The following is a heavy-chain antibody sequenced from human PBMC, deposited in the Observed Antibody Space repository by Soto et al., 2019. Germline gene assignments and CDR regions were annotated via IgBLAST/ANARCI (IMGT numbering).Heavy chain of an antibody. Sequence: SETLSLTCAVYGGSFSGYYWSWIRQPPGKGLEWIGEINHSGSTNYNPSLKSRVTISVDTPKNQFSLKLSSVTAADTAVYYCARVLHDYGDFFDYWGQGTLVTVSS. D-gene: IGHD4-17*01. CDR2: INHSGST. CDR3: ARVLHDYGDFFDY. CDR1: GGSFSGYY. J-gene: IGHJ4*02. V-gene: IGHV4-34*01.